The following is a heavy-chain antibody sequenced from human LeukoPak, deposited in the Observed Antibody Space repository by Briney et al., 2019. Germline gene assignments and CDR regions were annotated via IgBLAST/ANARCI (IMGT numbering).Heavy chain of an antibody. CDR3: AKGSYYDSSGTYYFDY. CDR1: GFTFSSYA. V-gene: IGHV3-23*01. CDR2: ISGNGDNT. J-gene: IGHJ4*02. D-gene: IGHD3-22*01. Sequence: GGYLRLSCAASGFTFSSYAMKWVRQAPGKGLEWVSAISGNGDNTYYADSVKGRFTISRDNSKNTLYLQMNSLRAEDTALYYCAKGSYYDSSGTYYFDYWGQGTLVTVSS.